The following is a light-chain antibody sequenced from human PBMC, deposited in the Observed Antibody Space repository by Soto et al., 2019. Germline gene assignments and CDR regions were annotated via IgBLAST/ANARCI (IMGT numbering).Light chain of an antibody. Sequence: AIQMTQSPSSLSAYVGDRVTITCRASQGIRNDLDWFQQKPGKAPKLLIYAASNLQSGVPARFSGSGSGTDFTLTISSLQPEDFATYYCLQKYFYPFTFGPGTKVYIK. V-gene: IGKV1-6*01. J-gene: IGKJ3*01. CDR1: QGIRND. CDR2: AAS. CDR3: LQKYFYPFT.